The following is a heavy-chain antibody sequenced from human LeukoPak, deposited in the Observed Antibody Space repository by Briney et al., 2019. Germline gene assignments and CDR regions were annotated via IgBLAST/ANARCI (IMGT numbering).Heavy chain of an antibody. CDR3: ASTPNGVAAIYFDY. Sequence: GGSLRLSCAASGFTFSSYAMHWVRQAPGKGLEWVAVISYDGSNKHYADSVKGRFTISRDNAKNTLYLQMNSLRAGDTAVYYCASTPNGVAAIYFDYWGQGTLVTVSS. D-gene: IGHD2-15*01. V-gene: IGHV3-30*04. CDR2: ISYDGSNK. CDR1: GFTFSSYA. J-gene: IGHJ4*02.